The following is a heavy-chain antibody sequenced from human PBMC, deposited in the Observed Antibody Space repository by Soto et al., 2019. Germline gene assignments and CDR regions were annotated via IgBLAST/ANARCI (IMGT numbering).Heavy chain of an antibody. Sequence: EMQLVESGGGSVQPGGSLRLSCVASGFTISDYYMDWVRQAPGKGLEWVARVKHRPKNYGTEYAASVTGRFIISRGDSQNSLFLQMNNLKAEDTAVYYCVRNARGWFVPWGQGTVVTVSS. V-gene: IGHV3-72*01. D-gene: IGHD3-10*01. CDR3: VRNARGWFVP. CDR2: VKHRPKNYGT. J-gene: IGHJ5*02. CDR1: GFTISDYY.